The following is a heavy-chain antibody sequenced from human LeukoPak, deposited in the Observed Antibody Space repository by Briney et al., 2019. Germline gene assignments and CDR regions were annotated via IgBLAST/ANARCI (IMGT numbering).Heavy chain of an antibody. Sequence: GGSLRLSCAASGFTFSDYSMNWVRQAPGKGLEWVAYIKSNIYYADSVKGRFTISRDNAKNSLYLQMNSLRAEDTAVYYCARDADSNYDDYWGRGTLVTVSS. CDR2: IKSNI. V-gene: IGHV3-21*05. J-gene: IGHJ4*02. CDR3: ARDADSNYDDY. CDR1: GFTFSDYS. D-gene: IGHD4-11*01.